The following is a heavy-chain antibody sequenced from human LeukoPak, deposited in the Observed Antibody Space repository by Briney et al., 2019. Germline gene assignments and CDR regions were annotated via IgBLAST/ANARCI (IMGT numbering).Heavy chain of an antibody. V-gene: IGHV3-7*01. CDR2: IKQDGSEK. CDR3: ARSLSGYDYIGYYYYYMDV. CDR1: GFTFSSYW. D-gene: IGHD5-12*01. Sequence: PGGSLRLSCAASGFTFSSYWMSWARQAPGKGLEWVANIKQDGSEKYYVDSVKGRFTISRDNAKNSLYLQMNSLRAEDTAVYYCARSLSGYDYIGYYYYYMDVWGKGTTVTVSS. J-gene: IGHJ6*03.